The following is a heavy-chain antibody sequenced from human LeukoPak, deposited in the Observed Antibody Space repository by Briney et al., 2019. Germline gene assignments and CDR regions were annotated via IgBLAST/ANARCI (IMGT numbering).Heavy chain of an antibody. V-gene: IGHV1-46*01. Sequence: ASVKVSCKASGYNFISYRMHWVRQAPGQGLEWMGIINPSGGSATYAQKFQGRVTMSRDTSKNQFSLELSSVTAADTAVYYCATTVTTEDYFDYWGQGTLVTVSS. CDR2: INPSGGSA. J-gene: IGHJ4*02. D-gene: IGHD4-11*01. CDR3: ATTVTTEDYFDY. CDR1: GYNFISYR.